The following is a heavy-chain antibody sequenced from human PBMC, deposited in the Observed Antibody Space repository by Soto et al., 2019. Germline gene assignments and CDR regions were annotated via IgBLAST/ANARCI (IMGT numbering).Heavy chain of an antibody. D-gene: IGHD6-13*01. Sequence: SETLSLTCTVSGDSLNNYYWSWIRQPPGKGLEWIAYIYYSGTTNYNPSLESRVTLSVDTSKNQFSLKLSSVTAADTAIYYCVRHGQQLVLAWFDPWSQGTLVTVSS. J-gene: IGHJ5*02. V-gene: IGHV4-59*08. CDR3: VRHGQQLVLAWFDP. CDR1: GDSLNNYY. CDR2: IYYSGTT.